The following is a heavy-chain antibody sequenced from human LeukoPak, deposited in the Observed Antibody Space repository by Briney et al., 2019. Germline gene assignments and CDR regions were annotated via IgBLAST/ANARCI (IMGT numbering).Heavy chain of an antibody. CDR3: TSPASNYDILTGSVYYYYGMDV. CDR2: IRSKANSYAT. CDR1: GFTFSSYA. Sequence: GGSLRLSCAASGFTFSSYAMSWVRQASGKGLEWVGRIRSKANSYATAYAASVKGRFTISRDDSKNTAYLQMNSLKTEDTAVYYCTSPASNYDILTGSVYYYYGMDVWGQGTTVTVSS. V-gene: IGHV3-73*01. D-gene: IGHD3-9*01. J-gene: IGHJ6*02.